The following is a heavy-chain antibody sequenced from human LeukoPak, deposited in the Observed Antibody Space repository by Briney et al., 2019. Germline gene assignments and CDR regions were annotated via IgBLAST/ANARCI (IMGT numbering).Heavy chain of an antibody. D-gene: IGHD6-19*01. J-gene: IGHJ4*02. Sequence: GGSLRLSCVVSGFTFSSYWMHWVRQAPGKGLVWVSRLSPNGGTIDYSDSVRGRFTLSRDNAKETLYLQMNSLRVDDTAVYYCETAGQWRFDSWGLGTLVTVSS. V-gene: IGHV3-74*01. CDR3: ETAGQWRFDS. CDR2: LSPNGGTI. CDR1: GFTFSSYW.